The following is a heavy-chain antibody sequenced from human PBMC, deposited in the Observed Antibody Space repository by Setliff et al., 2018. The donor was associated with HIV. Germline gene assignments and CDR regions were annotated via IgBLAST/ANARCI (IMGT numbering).Heavy chain of an antibody. CDR2: IYYSGST. J-gene: IGHJ5*01. CDR1: GDSISSYY. D-gene: IGHD2-2*01. V-gene: IGHV4-59*12. CDR3: ARGGYSSKWYSWFDP. Sequence: PSETLSLTCTVSGDSISSYYWSWIRQPPEKGLEWIGYIYYSGSTNYNPSLKSRVTISVDTSKNQLSLKLSSVTAADTAVYYCARGGYSSKWYSWFDPWGQGTLVTVSS.